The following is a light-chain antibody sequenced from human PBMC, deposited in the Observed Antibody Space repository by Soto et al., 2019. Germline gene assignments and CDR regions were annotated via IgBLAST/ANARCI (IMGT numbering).Light chain of an antibody. Sequence: QSVLTQPPSASGTPGQRVTISCSGSSSNIGSNTVSWYQQVPGTAPKLLIYANNQRPSGVPDRFSGSKSGTSASLAISGLQSEDEADYYCAAWDDSLSGVVFGGGTKLTVL. CDR2: ANN. V-gene: IGLV1-44*01. J-gene: IGLJ2*01. CDR1: SSNIGSNT. CDR3: AAWDDSLSGVV.